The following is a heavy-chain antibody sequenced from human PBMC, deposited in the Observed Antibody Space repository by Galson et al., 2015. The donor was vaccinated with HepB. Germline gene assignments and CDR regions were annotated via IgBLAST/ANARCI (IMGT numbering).Heavy chain of an antibody. D-gene: IGHD3-3*01. CDR1: GFTFSRHS. J-gene: IGHJ5*02. V-gene: IGHV3-21*01. Sequence: SLRLSCAASGFTFSRHSMNWIRQAPGKGPEWVSSISATSSYVHYADSMRDRFTITRDNAKNSLFLRMTSLRVEDTAVYYCARGSTEDITLLAGTTSVGWFDPWGQGTLVTVSP. CDR3: ARGSTEDITLLAGTTSVGWFDP. CDR2: ISATSSYV.